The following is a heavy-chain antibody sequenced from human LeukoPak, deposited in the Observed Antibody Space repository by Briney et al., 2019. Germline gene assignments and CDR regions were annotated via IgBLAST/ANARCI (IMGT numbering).Heavy chain of an antibody. CDR3: ARVGYYYGSGSYRYYYYDMDV. Sequence: SETLSLTCAVYGGSFSGYYWSWIRQPPGKGLEWIGYIYYSGSTNYNPSLKSRVTISVDTSKNQFSLKLSSVTAADTAVYYCARVGYYYGSGSYRYYYYDMDVWGQGTTVTVSS. CDR1: GGSFSGYY. D-gene: IGHD3-10*01. J-gene: IGHJ6*02. CDR2: IYYSGST. V-gene: IGHV4-59*01.